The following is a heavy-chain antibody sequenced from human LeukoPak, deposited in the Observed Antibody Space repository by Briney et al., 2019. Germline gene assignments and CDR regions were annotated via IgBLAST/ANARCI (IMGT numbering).Heavy chain of an antibody. CDR3: ARENLGYCSSTSCFGFDY. D-gene: IGHD2-2*01. Sequence: SETLSLTCTVSGGSISSYYWGWIRQPPGKGLEWIGYIYYSGSTNYNPSLKSRVTISVDTSKNQFSLKLSSVTAADTAVYYCARENLGYCSSTSCFGFDYWGQGTLVTVSS. CDR1: GGSISSYY. CDR2: IYYSGST. J-gene: IGHJ4*02. V-gene: IGHV4-59*01.